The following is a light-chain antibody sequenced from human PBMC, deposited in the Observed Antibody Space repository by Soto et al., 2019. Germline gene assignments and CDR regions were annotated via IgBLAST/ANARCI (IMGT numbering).Light chain of an antibody. J-gene: IGKJ2*01. CDR3: QQYASSLYT. Sequence: EIVLTQSPGTLSLSPGERATLSCRASQSVSSSYLAWYQQKPGQAPRLLIYGASSRATGIPDRFSGSGSGTDFTLTLSRLEPEDFAVYYCQQYASSLYTFGQGTKLEIK. CDR2: GAS. CDR1: QSVSSSY. V-gene: IGKV3-20*01.